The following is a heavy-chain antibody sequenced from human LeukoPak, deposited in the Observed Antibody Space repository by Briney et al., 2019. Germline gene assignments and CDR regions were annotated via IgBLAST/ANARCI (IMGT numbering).Heavy chain of an antibody. CDR1: AFTFSDYS. V-gene: IGHV3-48*01. D-gene: IGHD1-26*01. Sequence: GGSLRLSCAASAFTFSDYSMNWVRQAPGKGLEWVSYVSGRSSTIYYADSVKGRFTISRDNAKNSMYLQMNSLRAEDTAVYYCARDRIKSGSYYFDYWGQGTLVTVSS. CDR3: ARDRIKSGSYYFDY. J-gene: IGHJ4*02. CDR2: VSGRSSTI.